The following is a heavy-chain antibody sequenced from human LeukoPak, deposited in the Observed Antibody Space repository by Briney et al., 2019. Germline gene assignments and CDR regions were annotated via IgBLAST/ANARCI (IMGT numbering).Heavy chain of an antibody. Sequence: RASVKVSCKASGYTFTSYGISWVRQAPGQGLEWMGWISAYNGNTNYAQKLQGRVTMTTDTSTSTAYMELRSLRSDDTAVYYCAREIDRDDYNRFFDYWGQGTLVSVSS. D-gene: IGHD5-24*01. CDR2: ISAYNGNT. CDR3: AREIDRDDYNRFFDY. J-gene: IGHJ4*02. CDR1: GYTFTSYG. V-gene: IGHV1-18*01.